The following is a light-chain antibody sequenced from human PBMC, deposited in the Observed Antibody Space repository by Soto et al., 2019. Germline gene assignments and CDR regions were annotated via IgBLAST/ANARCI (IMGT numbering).Light chain of an antibody. CDR2: DTS. J-gene: IGKJ2*01. V-gene: IGKV3-11*01. CDR3: QQRGYT. CDR1: QSVSSF. Sequence: EIVLTQSPATLSLSPGERATLSCRASQSVSSFLAWDQQKPGQAPRLLIYDTSSRATGIPARFSGSGSGTDFTLTISSLEPEDFAVYYCQQRGYTFGQGTKLEIK.